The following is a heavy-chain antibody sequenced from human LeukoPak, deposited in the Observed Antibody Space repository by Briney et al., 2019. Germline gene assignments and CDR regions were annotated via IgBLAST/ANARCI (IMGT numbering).Heavy chain of an antibody. CDR1: GGSISSGDYC. J-gene: IGHJ4*02. CDR3: ARGAPTAAAVDY. D-gene: IGHD6-13*01. CDR2: IYYSGST. Sequence: SQTLSLTCTVSGGSISSGDYCWSWIRQPPGKGLEWIGYIYYSGSTYYNPSLKSRVTISVDTSKSQFSLKLSSVTAADTAVYYCARGAPTAAAVDYWGQGTLVTVSS. V-gene: IGHV4-30-4*01.